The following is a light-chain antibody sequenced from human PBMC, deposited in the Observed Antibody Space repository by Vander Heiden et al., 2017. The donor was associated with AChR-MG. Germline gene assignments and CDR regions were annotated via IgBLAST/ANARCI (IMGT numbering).Light chain of an antibody. Sequence: SYELTQPPSVSVSPGQTASITCSGDKLGDKYACWYQQKPGQSPVLGIYQDSKRPSGIPERFSGSNSATTANLTISGTQAVDDSYDYCQAWDSSTWVFGGGTKLTVL. CDR1: KLGDKY. V-gene: IGLV3-1*01. CDR3: QAWDSSTWV. CDR2: QDS. J-gene: IGLJ2*01.